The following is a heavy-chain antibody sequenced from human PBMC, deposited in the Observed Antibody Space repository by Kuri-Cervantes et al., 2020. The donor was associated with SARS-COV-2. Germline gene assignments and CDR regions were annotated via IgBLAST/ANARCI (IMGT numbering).Heavy chain of an antibody. CDR2: IRYDGSNK. Sequence: GGSLRLSCAASGFTFSSYGMHWVRQAPGKGLEWVAFIRYDGSNKYYADSVKGRFTISRDNSKNTLYLQMNSLRAEDTAVYYCASRVREDYGEDYWGQGTLVTVSS. CDR1: GFTFSSYG. J-gene: IGHJ4*02. D-gene: IGHD4-17*01. CDR3: ASRVREDYGEDY. V-gene: IGHV3-30*02.